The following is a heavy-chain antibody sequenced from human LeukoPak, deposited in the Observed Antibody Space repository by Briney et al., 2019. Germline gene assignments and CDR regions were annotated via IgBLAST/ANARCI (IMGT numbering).Heavy chain of an antibody. CDR3: ARGMVVALSRYYYYGMDV. CDR1: GGTFSSYA. J-gene: IGHJ6*02. V-gene: IGHV1-69*13. Sequence: GASVKVSCKASGGTFSSYAISWVRQAPGQGLEWMGGIILIFGTANYAQKFQGRVTITADESTSTAYMELSSLRSEDTAVYYCARGMVVALSRYYYYGMDVWGQGTTVTVSS. D-gene: IGHD2-21*01. CDR2: IILIFGTA.